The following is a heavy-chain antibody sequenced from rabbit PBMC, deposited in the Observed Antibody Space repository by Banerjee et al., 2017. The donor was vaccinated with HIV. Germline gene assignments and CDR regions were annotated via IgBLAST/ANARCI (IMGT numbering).Heavy chain of an antibody. Sequence: QQQLEESGGGLVKPGGTLTLTCKASGIDFSIYYYICWVRQAPGKGLELIACIYNGDGSTYYASWAKGRFTISKTSSTTVTLQMISLTAADTATYFCARGLLIGDLWGPGTLVTVS. D-gene: IGHD4-2*01. V-gene: IGHV1S45*01. J-gene: IGHJ6*01. CDR3: ARGLLIGDL. CDR1: GIDFSIYYY. CDR2: IYNGDGST.